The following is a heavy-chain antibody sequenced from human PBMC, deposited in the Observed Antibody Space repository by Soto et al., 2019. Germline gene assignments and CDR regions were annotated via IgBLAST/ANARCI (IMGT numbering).Heavy chain of an antibody. V-gene: IGHV1-8*01. CDR2: MDPNSGNT. CDR3: ARERTGTTSMDV. D-gene: IGHD1-1*01. Sequence: QVQLVQSGAEVKKPGASVKVSCKASGYTFTSYDINWVRQATGQGLEWMGWMDPNSGNTGYAQKFQGRVTMTRNTSISTAYMELCSLRSEDTAVYYCARERTGTTSMDVWGQGTTVTVSS. CDR1: GYTFTSYD. J-gene: IGHJ6*02.